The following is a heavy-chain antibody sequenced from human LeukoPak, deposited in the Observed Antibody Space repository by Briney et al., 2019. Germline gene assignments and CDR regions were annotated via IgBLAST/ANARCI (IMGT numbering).Heavy chain of an antibody. CDR2: IKQDASDK. V-gene: IGHV3-7*01. CDR3: VRDPVDY. CDR1: GFTFTNYW. J-gene: IGHJ4*02. Sequence: GGSLRLSCAASGFTFTNYWMSWVHQATGKGLEWVASIKQDASDKYYVDSVKGRFTISRDNAKNSLFLQMISLRAEDTALYYCVRDPVDYWGQGILVTVS.